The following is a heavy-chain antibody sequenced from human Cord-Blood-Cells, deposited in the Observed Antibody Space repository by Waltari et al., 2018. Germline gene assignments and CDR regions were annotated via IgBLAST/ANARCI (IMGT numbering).Heavy chain of an antibody. J-gene: IGHJ4*02. CDR3: ARDEGGYCGGDCYSR. V-gene: IGHV1-69*08. D-gene: IGHD2-21*01. CDR1: GGTFSSYT. CDR2: IIPILGIA. Sequence: QVQLVQSGAEVKKPGSSVKVSCKASGGTFSSYTICWLRQAPGQGLEWMGRIIPILGIANYAQKFQGRVTITADKSTSTAYMELSSLRSEDTAVYYCARDEGGYCGGDCYSRWGQGTLVTVSS.